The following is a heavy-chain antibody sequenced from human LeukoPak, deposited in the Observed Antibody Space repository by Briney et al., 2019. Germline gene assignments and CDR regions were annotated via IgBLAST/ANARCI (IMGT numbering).Heavy chain of an antibody. J-gene: IGHJ4*01. V-gene: IGHV4-34*01. CDR1: GVSFSGYY. D-gene: IGHD1-26*01. CDR3: ARDPVGGSTIFDS. CDR2: INHSGST. Sequence: TSETLSLTCAVYGVSFSGYYWSWIRQPPGKGLEWIGEINHSGSTNYNPSLKSRVTISVDTSKNQFSLKLSSVTAADTAVYYCARDPVGGSTIFDSWGQGTLVTVSS.